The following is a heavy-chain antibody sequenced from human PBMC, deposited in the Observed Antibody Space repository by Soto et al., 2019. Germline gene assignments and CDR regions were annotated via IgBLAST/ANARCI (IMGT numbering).Heavy chain of an antibody. Sequence: QVQLQQWGAGLLKPSETLSLTCAVYGGSFSGYYWSWIRQPPGKGLEWIGEINHSGSTNYNPSLKSRVTISVDASKNQFSLKLSSVTAADTAVYYCARRGRGYCSSTSCHSDHWFDPWCQGTLVTVSS. CDR3: ARRGRGYCSSTSCHSDHWFDP. V-gene: IGHV4-34*01. CDR2: INHSGST. D-gene: IGHD2-2*02. CDR1: GGSFSGYY. J-gene: IGHJ5*02.